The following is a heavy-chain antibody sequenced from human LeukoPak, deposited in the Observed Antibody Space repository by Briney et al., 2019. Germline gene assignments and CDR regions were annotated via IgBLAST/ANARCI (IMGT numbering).Heavy chain of an antibody. V-gene: IGHV4-34*01. CDR1: GVSFSGYY. J-gene: IGHJ6*02. Sequence: SETLSLTCAVYGVSFSGYYWSWIRQPPGKGLEGIGEINHSGSTNYNPSLKSRVTISVDTSKHQFSLKLSSVTAADTAVYYCARGSSGYYYYYYGMDVWGQGTTVSVSS. CDR2: INHSGST. CDR3: ARGSSGYYYYYYGMDV. D-gene: IGHD3-22*01.